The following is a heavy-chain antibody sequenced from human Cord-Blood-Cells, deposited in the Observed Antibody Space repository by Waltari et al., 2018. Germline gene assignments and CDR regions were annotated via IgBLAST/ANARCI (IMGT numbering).Heavy chain of an antibody. D-gene: IGHD3-3*01. J-gene: IGHJ4*02. CDR1: GGSISSSSYY. Sequence: QLQLQESGPGLVKPSATLSLTRTVSGGSISSSSYYWGWIRPPPGKGLEWIGSIYYSGSTYYNPSLKSRVTISVDTSKNQFSLKLSSVTAADTAVYYCARLHTNDFWSGYYFDYWGQGTLVTVSS. CDR3: ARLHTNDFWSGYYFDY. CDR2: IYYSGST. V-gene: IGHV4-39*01.